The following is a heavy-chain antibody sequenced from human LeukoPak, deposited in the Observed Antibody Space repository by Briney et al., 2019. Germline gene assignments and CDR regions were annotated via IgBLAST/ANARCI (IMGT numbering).Heavy chain of an antibody. CDR3: ARDNRGYDY. D-gene: IGHD5-12*01. CDR1: GFTFSSYS. Sequence: GGSLRLSCAASGFTFSSYSMNWVRQAPGKGLEWVSYISSSSSPIYYADSVKGRFTISRDNAKNSLYLQRNSLRAEDTAVYYCARDNRGYDYWGQGTLVTVSS. CDR2: ISSSSSPI. V-gene: IGHV3-48*01. J-gene: IGHJ4*02.